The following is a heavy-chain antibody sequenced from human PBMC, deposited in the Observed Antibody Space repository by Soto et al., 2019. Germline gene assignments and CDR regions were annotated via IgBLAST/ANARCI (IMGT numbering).Heavy chain of an antibody. CDR2: IKSKTDGGTT. Sequence: WGSLRLSCAASGFTFVNAWISCVRHSPLKWLEWVGRIKSKTDGGTTDYAAPVKGRFTISRDDSKNTLYLQMNSLKTEDTAVYYCTTEEGSYDSSGYYYGYWGQGTLVTVSS. D-gene: IGHD3-22*01. J-gene: IGHJ4*02. CDR3: TTEEGSYDSSGYYYGY. V-gene: IGHV3-15*01. CDR1: GFTFVNAW.